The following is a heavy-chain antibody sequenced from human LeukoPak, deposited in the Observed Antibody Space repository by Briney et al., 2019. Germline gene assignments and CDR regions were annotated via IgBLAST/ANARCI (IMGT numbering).Heavy chain of an antibody. D-gene: IGHD3-10*01. V-gene: IGHV1-58*02. J-gene: IGHJ4*02. CDR3: ARDYYVSGRTFDY. Sequence: TSVKVSCKASGFTFTSSAMQWVRQARGQRLEWIGWIVVGSGNTNYAQKFQERVTITRDMSTSTAYMELSSLRSDDTAVYYCARDYYVSGRTFDYWGQGTLVTVSS. CDR1: GFTFTSSA. CDR2: IVVGSGNT.